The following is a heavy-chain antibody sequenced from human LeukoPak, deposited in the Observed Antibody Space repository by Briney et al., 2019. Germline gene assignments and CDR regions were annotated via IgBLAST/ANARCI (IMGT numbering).Heavy chain of an antibody. D-gene: IGHD4/OR15-4a*01. J-gene: IGHJ5*02. CDR2: IYSGNT. CDR1: GGSISTDY. V-gene: IGHV4-4*09. CDR3: ARAGAGLRP. Sequence: PSETLSLTSTVSGGSISTDYWTWIRQPPGKGLEWIGYIYSGNTNYNPSLKSRVTMSVDTSKNQVSLKLTSVTAADTAVYYCARAGAGLRPWGQGTLVTVSS.